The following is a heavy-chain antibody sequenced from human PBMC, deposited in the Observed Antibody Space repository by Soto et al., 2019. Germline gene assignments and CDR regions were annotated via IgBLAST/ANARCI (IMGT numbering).Heavy chain of an antibody. Sequence: ASVKVSCKASGYTFTSYYMHWVRQAPGQGLEWMGIINPSGGSTSYAQKFQGRVTMTRDTSTSTVYMELSSLRSEDTAAYYCARLATGYYPDYWGQGTLVTVSS. CDR2: INPSGGST. V-gene: IGHV1-46*01. CDR3: ARLATGYYPDY. CDR1: GYTFTSYY. D-gene: IGHD3-9*01. J-gene: IGHJ4*02.